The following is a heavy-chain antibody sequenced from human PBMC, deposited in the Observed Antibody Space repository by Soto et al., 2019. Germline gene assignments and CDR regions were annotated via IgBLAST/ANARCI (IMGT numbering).Heavy chain of an antibody. CDR2: IIPAFGTA. Sequence: ASVKVSCKTSGVTFNSYLIDWVRQAPGQGLEWMGGIIPAFGTAKYAQKFQGRVTITADKSTTTAYMELRTLTSEDTAVYYCARGLDQPPVGLYFDTWGQGTLVTVSS. D-gene: IGHD2-2*01. CDR1: GVTFNSYL. V-gene: IGHV1-69*06. CDR3: ARGLDQPPVGLYFDT. J-gene: IGHJ4*02.